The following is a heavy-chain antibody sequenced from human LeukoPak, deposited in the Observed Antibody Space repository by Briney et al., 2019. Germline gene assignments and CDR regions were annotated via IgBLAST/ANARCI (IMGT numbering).Heavy chain of an antibody. CDR2: MKKDGSES. D-gene: IGHD5-24*01. Sequence: PGGSLRLSCVVSGFTFSSYSMIWVRQAPGKGLQWVANMKKDGSESKYVDSVKGRFTIFRDNAKNSLYLQMNSLRAEDTAVYYCARGVEMGTPKDYFDYWGQGTLVTVSS. CDR1: GFTFSSYS. CDR3: ARGVEMGTPKDYFDY. J-gene: IGHJ4*02. V-gene: IGHV3-7*01.